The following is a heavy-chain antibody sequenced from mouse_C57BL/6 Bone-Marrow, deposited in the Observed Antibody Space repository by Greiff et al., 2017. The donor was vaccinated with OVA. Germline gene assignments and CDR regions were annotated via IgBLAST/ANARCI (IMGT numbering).Heavy chain of an antibody. D-gene: IGHD4-1*01. CDR1: GFTFSSYT. Sequence: EVQRVESGGGLVKPGGSLKLSCAASGFTFSSYTMSWVRQTPEKRLEWVATISGGGGNTYYPDSVKGRFTISRDNAKNTLYLQMSSLRSEDTALYYCARLGLDYWGQGTTLTVSS. CDR2: ISGGGGNT. V-gene: IGHV5-9*01. CDR3: ARLGLDY. J-gene: IGHJ2*01.